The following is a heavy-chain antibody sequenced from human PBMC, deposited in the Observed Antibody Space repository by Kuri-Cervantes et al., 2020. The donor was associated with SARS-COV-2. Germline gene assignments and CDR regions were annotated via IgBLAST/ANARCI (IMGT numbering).Heavy chain of an antibody. D-gene: IGHD2-21*02. J-gene: IGHJ4*02. V-gene: IGHV3-30*02. CDR2: IWYDGSNK. CDR1: GFTFSSYG. Sequence: GESLKISCAASGFTFSSYGMHWVRQAPGKGLEWVAVIWYDGSNKYYADSVKGRFTISRDNSKNTLYLQMNSLRAEDTAVYYCAKVSCGGDCYVHIFDYWGQGTLVTVSS. CDR3: AKVSCGGDCYVHIFDY.